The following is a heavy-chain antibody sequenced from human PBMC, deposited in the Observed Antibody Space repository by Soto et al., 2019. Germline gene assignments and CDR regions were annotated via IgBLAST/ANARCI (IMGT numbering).Heavy chain of an antibody. CDR1: SGSISSSNW. J-gene: IGHJ5*02. CDR3: AMSIAARPDWFDP. D-gene: IGHD6-6*01. Sequence: SETLSLTCAVSSGSISSSNWWSWVRQPPGKGLEWIGEIYHSGSTNYNPSLKSRVTISVDKSKNQFSLKLSSVTAADTAVYYCAMSIAARPDWFDPRGQGTLVTVSS. CDR2: IYHSGST. V-gene: IGHV4-4*02.